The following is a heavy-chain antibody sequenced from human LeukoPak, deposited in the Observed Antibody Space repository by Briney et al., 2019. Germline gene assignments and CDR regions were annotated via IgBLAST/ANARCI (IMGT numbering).Heavy chain of an antibody. J-gene: IGHJ5*02. V-gene: IGHV4-30-4*08. D-gene: IGHD6-13*01. Sequence: SETLSLTCTVSGGSISSGGYYWSWIRQHPGKGLEWIGYIYYSGATYYNPSLKSRVTISIDASKNQFSLKLSSVTAADTAVYYCARQAGAAAVNWFDPWGQGTLVTVSS. CDR1: GGSISSGGYY. CDR3: ARQAGAAAVNWFDP. CDR2: IYYSGAT.